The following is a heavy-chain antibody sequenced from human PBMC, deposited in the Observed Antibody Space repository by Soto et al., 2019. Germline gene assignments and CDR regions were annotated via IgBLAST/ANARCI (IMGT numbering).Heavy chain of an antibody. V-gene: IGHV1-18*04. Sequence: GASVKVSCKASGYTFTSYGISWVRQAPGQGLQWMGWISAFNGDTNYAQKFQGRVTMTTAPSTSTAYMELRSLRSDDTAVYYCARGKVDTPLYFGMDVWGQGTTVTVSS. J-gene: IGHJ6*02. CDR1: GYTFTSYG. CDR2: ISAFNGDT. CDR3: ARGKVDTPLYFGMDV. D-gene: IGHD1-26*01.